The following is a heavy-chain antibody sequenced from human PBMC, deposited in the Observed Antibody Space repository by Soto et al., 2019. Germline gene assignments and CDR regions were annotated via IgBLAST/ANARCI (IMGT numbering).Heavy chain of an antibody. CDR1: GGSISSYY. Sequence: SETRSLTCTGSGGSISSYYCIWIRQPPEKGLERIGYIYYSGSTNYNPSQKSRVTISVDTSKNQFSLKLSSVTAADTAVYYFARHYDFWSGIKGENPTSSDYSCQATLATDS. CDR2: IYYSGST. D-gene: IGHD3-3*01. J-gene: IGHJ4*02. CDR3: ARHYDFWSGIKGENPTSSDY. V-gene: IGHV4-59*08.